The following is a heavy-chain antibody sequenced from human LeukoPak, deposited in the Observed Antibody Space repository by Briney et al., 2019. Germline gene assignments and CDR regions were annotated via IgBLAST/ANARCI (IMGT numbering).Heavy chain of an antibody. J-gene: IGHJ4*02. CDR3: ASGNDQLVRGVIHYYFDY. V-gene: IGHV1-69*13. D-gene: IGHD3-10*01. CDR1: GGTFSSYA. CDR2: IIPIFGTA. Sequence: GASVKVSCKASGGTFSSYAISWVRQAPGQGLEGMGGIIPIFGTANYAQKFQGRVTITADESTSTAYMELSSLRSEDTAVYYCASGNDQLVRGVIHYYFDYWGQGTLVTVSS.